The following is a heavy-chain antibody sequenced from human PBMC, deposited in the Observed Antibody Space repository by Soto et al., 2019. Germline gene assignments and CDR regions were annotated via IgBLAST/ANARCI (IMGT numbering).Heavy chain of an antibody. CDR2: IYRTGST. CDR1: PGSFSSNNW. Sequence: QVQLQESGPGLVKPSETLSLTCGVSPGSFSSNNWWTWVRHPPGQGLEWIVEIYRTGSTNYNTSLKSRLTISLDTSENQFSLRLTSLTAADTAMYFCESRDSGAGIDSWGQGTLVTVSS. CDR3: ESRDSGAGIDS. J-gene: IGHJ5*01. D-gene: IGHD1-26*01. V-gene: IGHV4-4*02.